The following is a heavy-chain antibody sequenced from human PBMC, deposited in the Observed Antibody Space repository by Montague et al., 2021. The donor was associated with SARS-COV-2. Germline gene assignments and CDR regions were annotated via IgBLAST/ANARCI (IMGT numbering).Heavy chain of an antibody. CDR3: ARPALESYSKSWYLDY. J-gene: IGHJ4*02. Sequence: SRSLSCAVSGFPFSSYAMHWFRQAPGKGLEWVAVISHDGSNKYYADSVKGRFTISRDNSKNTLYLQMNSLRAEDTAVYYCARPALESYSKSWYLDYWGQGTLVTVSS. V-gene: IGHV3-30*04. D-gene: IGHD6-13*01. CDR1: GFPFSSYA. CDR2: ISHDGSNK.